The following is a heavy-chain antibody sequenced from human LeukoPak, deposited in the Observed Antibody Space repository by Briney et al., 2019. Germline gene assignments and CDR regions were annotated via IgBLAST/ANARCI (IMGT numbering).Heavy chain of an antibody. V-gene: IGHV3-30*18. CDR3: AKNGAKYSSDYFDY. CDR1: GFTFSSYG. CDR2: ISYDGSNK. Sequence: PGRSLRLSCAASGFTFSSYGMHWVRQAPGKGLEWVAVISYDGSNKYYADSVKGRFTISRDNSKNTLYLQMNSLRAEDTAVYYCAKNGAKYSSDYFDYWGQGTLVTVSS. J-gene: IGHJ4*02. D-gene: IGHD6-19*01.